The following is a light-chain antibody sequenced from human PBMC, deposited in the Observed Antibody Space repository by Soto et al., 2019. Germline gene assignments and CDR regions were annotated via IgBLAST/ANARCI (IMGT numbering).Light chain of an antibody. Sequence: DIVMTQSPDSLGMSLGERATINCKSSQNILYKSKNKNYLAWYQQKPGKAPKLLIYDASRLQSGVPSRFSGSGSGTEFTLIISILQPDDFATYYCQQYKTYPYTFGQGTKLDIK. CDR3: QQYKTYPYT. CDR2: DAS. CDR1: QNILYKSKNKNY. V-gene: IGKV4-1*01. J-gene: IGKJ2*01.